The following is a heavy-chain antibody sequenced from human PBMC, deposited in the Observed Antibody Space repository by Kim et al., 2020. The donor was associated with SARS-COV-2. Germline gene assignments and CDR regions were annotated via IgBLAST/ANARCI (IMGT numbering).Heavy chain of an antibody. CDR3: ARGSANWFDP. CDR2: INHSGST. V-gene: IGHV4-34*01. CDR1: GGSFSGYY. J-gene: IGHJ5*02. Sequence: SETLSLTCAVYGGSFSGYYWSWIRQPPGKGLEWIGEINHSGSTNYNPSLKSRVTISVDTSKNQFSLKLSSVTAADTAVYYCARGSANWFDPWGQGTLVTVSS. D-gene: IGHD6-25*01.